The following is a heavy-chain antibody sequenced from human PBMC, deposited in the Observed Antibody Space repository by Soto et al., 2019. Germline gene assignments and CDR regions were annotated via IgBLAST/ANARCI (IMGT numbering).Heavy chain of an antibody. V-gene: IGHV3-33*01. D-gene: IGHD6-13*01. CDR3: ARVESSRSWHIPHLDK. CDR1: GFMFRSYA. J-gene: IGHJ1*01. Sequence: LRLSCAASGFMFRSYAMHWVRQAPGKGLEWVAGIWYDGSTKYYGDSVKGRYSISRDNSKNMLDLQMNSLRAEDTAVYYCARVESSRSWHIPHLDKWGQGTLVTVSS. CDR2: IWYDGSTK.